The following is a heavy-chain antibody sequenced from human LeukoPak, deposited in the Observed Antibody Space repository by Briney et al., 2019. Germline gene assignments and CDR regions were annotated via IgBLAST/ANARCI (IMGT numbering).Heavy chain of an antibody. CDR3: ARDPPKVVGATVGNDH. J-gene: IGHJ4*02. CDR1: GYTFTGYH. V-gene: IGHV1-2*06. CDR2: INPNSGDT. Sequence: ASVKVSCKASGYTFTGYHMHWVRQAPGQGLEWMGRINPNSGDTNYAQKFQGRVAMTRDTSISTAFMELTRLRSDDTAVYYCARDPPKVVGATVGNDHWGQGTLVTVSS. D-gene: IGHD1-26*01.